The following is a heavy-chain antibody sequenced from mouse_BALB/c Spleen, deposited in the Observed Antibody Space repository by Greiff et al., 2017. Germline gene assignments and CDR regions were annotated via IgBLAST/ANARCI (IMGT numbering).Heavy chain of an antibody. CDR2: IYPYNGGT. Sequence: EVQLQQSGPELVKPGASVKISCKASGYTFTDYNMHWVKQSHGKSLEWIGYIYPYNGGTGYNQKFKSKATLTVDNSSSTAYMELRSLTSEDSAVYYCAQTGTRYYAMDYWGQGTSVTVSS. V-gene: IGHV1S29*02. CDR1: GYTFTDYN. D-gene: IGHD4-1*01. J-gene: IGHJ4*01. CDR3: AQTGTRYYAMDY.